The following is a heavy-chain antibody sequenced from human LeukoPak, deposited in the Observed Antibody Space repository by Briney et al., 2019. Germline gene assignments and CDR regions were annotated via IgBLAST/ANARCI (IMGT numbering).Heavy chain of an antibody. CDR3: ASDRSGSPYWYFDL. J-gene: IGHJ2*01. D-gene: IGHD1-26*01. CDR2: IYTSGST. CDR1: GGSISSYY. V-gene: IGHV4-4*07. Sequence: PSETLSLTCTVSGGSISSYYWSWIRQPAGKGLEWIGRIYTSGSTNYNPSLKSRVTMSVDTSKNQFSLKLSSVTAADTAVYYCASDRSGSPYWYFDLWGRGTLVTVSS.